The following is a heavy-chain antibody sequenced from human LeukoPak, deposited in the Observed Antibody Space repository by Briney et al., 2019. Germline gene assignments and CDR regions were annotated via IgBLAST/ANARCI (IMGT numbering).Heavy chain of an antibody. Sequence: SETLSLTCAVYGGSFSGYYWSWIRQPPGKGLEWIEEINHSGSTNYNPSLKSRVTISVDTSKNQFSLKLSSVTAADTAVYYCARGRYDIPQYYFDYWGQGTLVTVSS. D-gene: IGHD3-9*01. CDR3: ARGRYDIPQYYFDY. J-gene: IGHJ4*02. V-gene: IGHV4-34*01. CDR2: INHSGST. CDR1: GGSFSGYY.